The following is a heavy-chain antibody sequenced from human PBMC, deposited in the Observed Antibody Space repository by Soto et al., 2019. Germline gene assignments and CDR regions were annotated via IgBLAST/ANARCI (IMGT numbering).Heavy chain of an antibody. CDR2: IYYSGST. CDR3: AGQQVVAATLAGDAVNWGSKAFDI. V-gene: IGHV4-39*01. D-gene: IGHD2-15*01. J-gene: IGHJ3*02. CDR1: GGSISSSSYY. Sequence: PSETLSLTCAVSGGSISSSSYYWGWIRQPPGKGLEWIGSIYYSGSTYYNPSLKSRVTISVDTSKNQFSLKLSSVTAADTAVYYCAGQQVVAATLAGDAVNWGSKAFDIWGQGTMVTVSS.